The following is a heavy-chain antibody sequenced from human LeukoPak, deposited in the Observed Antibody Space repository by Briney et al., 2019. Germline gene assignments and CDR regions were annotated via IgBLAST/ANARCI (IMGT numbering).Heavy chain of an antibody. CDR1: GFTFSSYS. CDR2: ISSSSNYI. CDR3: VRLYDDYTNGHFDS. D-gene: IGHD4-11*01. Sequence: PGGSLRLSCAASGFTFSSYSMNWVRQAPGKRLEWVSSISSSSNYIYYADSVKGRFTISRHNAKNSLYLQLNSLRAEDTAVYYCVRLYDDYTNGHFDSWGQGTLVTVSS. V-gene: IGHV3-21*01. J-gene: IGHJ4*02.